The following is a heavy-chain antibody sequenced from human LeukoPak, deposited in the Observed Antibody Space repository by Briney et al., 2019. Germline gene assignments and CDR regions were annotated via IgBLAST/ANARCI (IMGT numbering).Heavy chain of an antibody. V-gene: IGHV4-59*08. CDR3: ARGSYSSGWQTFYYYFAMDV. Sequence: SETLSLTCTVSGGSISSYYWSWIRRPPGKGLEWIGYIYYSGSTNYNPSLKSRVTISVDTSKNQFSLKLSSVTAADTAVYYCARGSYSSGWQTFYYYFAMDVWGQGTTVTVSS. D-gene: IGHD6-19*01. CDR2: IYYSGST. J-gene: IGHJ6*02. CDR1: GGSISSYY.